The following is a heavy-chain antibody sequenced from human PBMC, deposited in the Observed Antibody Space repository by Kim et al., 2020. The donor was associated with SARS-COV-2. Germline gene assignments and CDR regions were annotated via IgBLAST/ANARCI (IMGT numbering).Heavy chain of an antibody. V-gene: IGHV3-7*03. D-gene: IGHD4-17*01. J-gene: IGHJ4*02. CDR2: RAK. CDR3: AREPTGFDY. Sequence: RAKYYVDAVKGRFTISRDNAKNSLYLQMNSLRVEDTAVYYCAREPTGFDYWGQGTLVTVSS.